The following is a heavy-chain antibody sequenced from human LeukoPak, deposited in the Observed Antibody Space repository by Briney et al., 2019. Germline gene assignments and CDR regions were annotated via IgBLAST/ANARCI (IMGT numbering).Heavy chain of an antibody. D-gene: IGHD3-10*01. Sequence: GGSLRLSCAASGFTFSSYWMSWVRQAPGKGLEWVANIKQDGSEKYYVDSVKGRFTISRDNAKNSLYLQMNSLRAEDTAVYYCARGRWFGEFPYYMDVWGKGTTVTVSS. V-gene: IGHV3-7*01. CDR2: IKQDGSEK. CDR3: ARGRWFGEFPYYMDV. J-gene: IGHJ6*03. CDR1: GFTFSSYW.